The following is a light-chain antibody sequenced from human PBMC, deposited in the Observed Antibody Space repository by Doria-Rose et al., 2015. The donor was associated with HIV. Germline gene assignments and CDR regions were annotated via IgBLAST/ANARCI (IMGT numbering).Light chain of an antibody. CDR3: QQYYDTPS. J-gene: IGKJ3*01. CDR1: QSLLYTSKNY. Sequence: DIRVTQSPESLGMSLGERATLNCKSNQSLLYTSKNYLAWYQQKPGQPPKSLIYWASTRQSGVPARFSGSGSGAGFTLTISSLETEDVAVYYCQQYYDTPSFGPGTTVDIK. V-gene: IGKV4-1*01. CDR2: WAS.